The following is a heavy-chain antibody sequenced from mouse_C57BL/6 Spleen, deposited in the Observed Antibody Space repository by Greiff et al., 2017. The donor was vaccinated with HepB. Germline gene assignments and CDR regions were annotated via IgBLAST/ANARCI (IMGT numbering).Heavy chain of an antibody. CDR1: GYSFTDYN. J-gene: IGHJ2*01. V-gene: IGHV1-39*01. D-gene: IGHD1-1*01. CDR3: ASSTDRLRVDY. CDR2: INPNYGTT. Sequence: EVQLQQSGPELVKPGASVKISCKASGYSFTDYNMNWVKQSNGKSLEWIGVINPNYGTTSNNQKFKGKVTLTVDQSSSTAYMQLHSLASEDSAVYDCASSTDRLRVDYWGQGTTLTVSA.